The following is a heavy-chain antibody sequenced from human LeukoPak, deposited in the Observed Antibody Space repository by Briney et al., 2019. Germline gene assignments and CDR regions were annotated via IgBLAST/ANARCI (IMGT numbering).Heavy chain of an antibody. J-gene: IGHJ4*02. CDR2: IYSGGTT. Sequence: GGSLRLSCAASGFTVNSNYMSWVRQAPGKGLEWGSVIYSGGTTYYADSVKGRFAISRDNSKNTLYLQMNSLRAEDTAVYYCARDLRASSWLRFDSWGRGTLVTVSS. V-gene: IGHV3-66*01. CDR3: ARDLRASSWLRFDS. D-gene: IGHD6-13*01. CDR1: GFTVNSNY.